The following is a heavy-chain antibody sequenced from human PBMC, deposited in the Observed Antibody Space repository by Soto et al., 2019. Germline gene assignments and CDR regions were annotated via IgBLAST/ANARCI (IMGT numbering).Heavy chain of an antibody. D-gene: IGHD3-9*01. CDR2: IRAYNGNT. Sequence: QVQLVQSGAEVKKPGASVKVSCKASGYTFTSYGISWVRQAPGQGLEWMGWIRAYNGNTNYAQKLQVRVTMTTDTTTSTADMELRRLSSDDTAVYYCARDLPIMGVWGQGTTVTVSS. J-gene: IGHJ6*02. CDR1: GYTFTSYG. V-gene: IGHV1-18*01. CDR3: ARDLPIMGV.